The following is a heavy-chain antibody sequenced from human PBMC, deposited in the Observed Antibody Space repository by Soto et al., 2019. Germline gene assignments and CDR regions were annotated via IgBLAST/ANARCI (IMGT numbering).Heavy chain of an antibody. J-gene: IGHJ4*02. CDR2: ISGSGGST. V-gene: IGHV3-23*01. CDR3: ATAIVVVPAAIDY. CDR1: GFTFSSYA. D-gene: IGHD2-2*01. Sequence: EVQLLESGGGLVQHGGSLRLSCAASGFTFSSYAMSWVRQAPGKGLEWVSAISGSGGSTYYADSVKGRFTISRDNSKNTLYLQMNSLRAEDTAVYYCATAIVVVPAAIDYWGQGTLVTVSS.